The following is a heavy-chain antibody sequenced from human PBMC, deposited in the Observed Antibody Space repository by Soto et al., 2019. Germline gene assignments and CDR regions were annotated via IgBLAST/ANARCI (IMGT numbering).Heavy chain of an antibody. J-gene: IGHJ4*02. V-gene: IGHV1-2*02. CDR2: INPNSGGT. CDR3: ARGNLDYGDPGVDY. Sequence: ASVKVSCKASGYTFTGYYMHWVRQAPGQGLEWMGWINPNSGGTNYAQKFQGRVTMTRDTSISTAYMELSRLRSDAAAVYSCARGNLDYGDPGVDYWVQGTLVTVSS. D-gene: IGHD4-17*01. CDR1: GYTFTGYY.